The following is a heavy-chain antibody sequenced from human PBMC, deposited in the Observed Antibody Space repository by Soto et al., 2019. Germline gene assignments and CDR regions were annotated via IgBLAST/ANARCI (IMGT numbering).Heavy chain of an antibody. Sequence: VQLVQSEAEVKKPGDSVRVSCKAYDYTFTNFGISWGRQAPGRGLEWLEWLSGYNGDTTYAQKFQGRVTMTTDTFTTTAYLELMRLTSEDTAVYYCARVQQSLWFWELKNGVDYWGQGTLVTVSS. CDR2: LSGYNGDT. CDR3: ARVQQSLWFWELKNGVDY. V-gene: IGHV1-18*01. J-gene: IGHJ4*02. D-gene: IGHD3-10*01. CDR1: DYTFTNFG.